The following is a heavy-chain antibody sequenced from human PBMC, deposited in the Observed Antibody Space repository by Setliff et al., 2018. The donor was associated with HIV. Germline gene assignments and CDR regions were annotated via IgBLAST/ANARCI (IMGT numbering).Heavy chain of an antibody. J-gene: IGHJ5*02. V-gene: IGHV4-31*03. CDR3: ARDSLRHRDLEWSHNWFDP. CDR2: IYHSGSA. D-gene: IGHD3-3*01. Sequence: SETLSLTCTVSGGSVNSGGFYWSWVRQHPERGLEWIGFIYHSGSAYYNPSLKSRAKISVDTYKNQFSLKLTSVTVADTALYFCARDSLRHRDLEWSHNWFDPWGQGTLVTVSS. CDR1: GGSVNSGGFY.